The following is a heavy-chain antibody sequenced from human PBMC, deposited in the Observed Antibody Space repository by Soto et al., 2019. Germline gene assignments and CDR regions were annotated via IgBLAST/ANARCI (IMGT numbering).Heavy chain of an antibody. J-gene: IGHJ4*02. CDR2: SRNKANSHTT. Sequence: EVQLVESGGGMVQPGGSLRLSCAASGFTFSDYYMDWVRQAPGKGLEWVGRSRNKANSHTTEHAASVKGRFTVSRDDSKNSLYLQMNSLRTDDTGVYYCTRVRTYSIDYWGQGTLVTLSS. D-gene: IGHD2-15*01. CDR1: GFTFSDYY. V-gene: IGHV3-72*01. CDR3: TRVRTYSIDY.